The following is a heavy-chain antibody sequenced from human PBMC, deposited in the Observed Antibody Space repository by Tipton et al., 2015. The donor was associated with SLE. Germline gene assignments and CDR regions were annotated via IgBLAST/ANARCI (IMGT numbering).Heavy chain of an antibody. J-gene: IGHJ6*04. D-gene: IGHD3-22*01. V-gene: IGHV3-30-3*01. CDR1: GFTFSSYA. Sequence: RSLRLSCAASGFTFSSYAMHWVRQAPGKGLEWVAVISYDGSNKYYADSVKGRFTISRDNSKNTLYLQMNSLRAEDTAVYYCARGELITMIVPPDVWGKGTTVTVSS. CDR3: ARGELITMIVPPDV. CDR2: ISYDGSNK.